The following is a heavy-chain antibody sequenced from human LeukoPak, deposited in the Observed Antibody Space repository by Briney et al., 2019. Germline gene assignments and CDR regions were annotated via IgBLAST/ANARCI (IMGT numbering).Heavy chain of an antibody. J-gene: IGHJ4*02. Sequence: SETLSLTCTVSGGSISSSSYYWGWIRQPPGLGLEWIGSIYYGGSTYYNPSLKSRVTISVDTSKNHFSLKLSSVTAADTAVYYCARRKDFWSGLINFWGQGTLVTVSS. V-gene: IGHV4-39*02. CDR1: GGSISSSSYY. CDR2: IYYGGST. CDR3: ARRKDFWSGLINF. D-gene: IGHD3-3*01.